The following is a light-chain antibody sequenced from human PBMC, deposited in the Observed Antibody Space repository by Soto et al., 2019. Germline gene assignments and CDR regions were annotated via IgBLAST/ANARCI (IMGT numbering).Light chain of an antibody. Sequence: QSVLTQPASVSGSPGQSITISCTGTGSDIGNYNYVSWYQQHPGKAPKLMIYEVSKRPSGVPDRFSGSKSGNTASLTVSGLQAEDEADYYCSSYAGSNILVVFGGGTKLTVL. CDR3: SSYAGSNILVV. CDR2: EVS. CDR1: GSDIGNYNY. V-gene: IGLV2-8*01. J-gene: IGLJ2*01.